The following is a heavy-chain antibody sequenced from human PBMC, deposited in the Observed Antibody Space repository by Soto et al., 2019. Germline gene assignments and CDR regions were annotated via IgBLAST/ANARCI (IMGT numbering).Heavy chain of an antibody. D-gene: IGHD1-26*01. J-gene: IGHJ6*02. CDR1: GFSVTTNY. V-gene: IGHV3-53*02. CDR2: TFTGGST. Sequence: EVQLVENGGGLIQPGGSLRLSCLASGFSVTTNYIIWVRQPPGKGLEWVSTTFTGGSTHYTDSVKGRFSISRDNSKNTVYLQRNNLRVEDTAVYYCAKKPPSSIQGWAFGMDVWGQGTTVSVSS. CDR3: AKKPPSSIQGWAFGMDV.